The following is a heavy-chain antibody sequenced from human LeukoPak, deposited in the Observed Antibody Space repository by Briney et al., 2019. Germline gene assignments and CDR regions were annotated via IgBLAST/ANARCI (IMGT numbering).Heavy chain of an antibody. D-gene: IGHD1/OR15-1a*01. J-gene: IGHJ6*03. CDR1: GGTFSSYA. V-gene: IGHV1-69*05. CDR3: ARVGHEHLYYYYMDV. Sequence: SVEVSCKASGGTFSSYAISWVRQAPGQGLEWMGGIIPIFGTANYAQKFQGRVTITTDESTSTAYMELSSLRSEDTAVYYCARVGHEHLYYYYMDVWGKGTTVTVSS. CDR2: IIPIFGTA.